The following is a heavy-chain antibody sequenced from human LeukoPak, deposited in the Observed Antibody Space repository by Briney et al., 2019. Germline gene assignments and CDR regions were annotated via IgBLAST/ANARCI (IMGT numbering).Heavy chain of an antibody. V-gene: IGHV3-23*01. CDR2: ISGSGGST. CDR1: GFTFSSYA. J-gene: IGHJ4*02. D-gene: IGHD3-22*01. Sequence: GSLRLSCSASGFTFSSYAMSWVRQAPGKGLEWVSAISGSGGSTYYADSVKGRFTISRDNSKNTLYLQMNSLRAEDTAVYYCARVDDSSGYSLFDYWGQGTLVTVSS. CDR3: ARVDDSSGYSLFDY.